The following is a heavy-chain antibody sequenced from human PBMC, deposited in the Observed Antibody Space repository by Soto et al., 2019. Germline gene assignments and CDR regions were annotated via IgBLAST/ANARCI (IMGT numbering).Heavy chain of an antibody. Sequence: QVQLVESGGGVVQPGRSLRLSCAASGFTFSSYGMHWVRQAPGKGLEWVVVTSYDGSNKYYADSVKGRFTISRDNSKNTLYLQMNSLRAEDTAVYYCAKDLDYYDSSGYPDYWGQGTLVTVSS. J-gene: IGHJ4*02. D-gene: IGHD3-22*01. CDR1: GFTFSSYG. CDR3: AKDLDYYDSSGYPDY. V-gene: IGHV3-30*18. CDR2: TSYDGSNK.